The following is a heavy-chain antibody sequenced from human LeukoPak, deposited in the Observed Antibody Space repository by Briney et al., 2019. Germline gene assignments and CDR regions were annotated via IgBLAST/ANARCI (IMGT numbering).Heavy chain of an antibody. CDR3: AREGRGELPPFDY. CDR2: IIPIFGTA. J-gene: IGHJ4*02. D-gene: IGHD1-26*01. Sequence: ASVKVSCKASGGTFSSYAISWVRQAPGQGLEWMGGIIPIFGTANYAQKFQGRVTMTRDTSTSTVYMELSSLRSEDTAVYYCAREGRGELPPFDYWGQGTLVTVSS. CDR1: GGTFSSYA. V-gene: IGHV1-69*05.